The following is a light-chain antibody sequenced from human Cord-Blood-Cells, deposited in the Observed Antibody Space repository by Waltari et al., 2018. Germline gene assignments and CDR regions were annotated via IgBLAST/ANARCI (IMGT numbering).Light chain of an antibody. CDR3: QQYNNWPLYS. V-gene: IGKV3-15*01. Sequence: EIVMTQSPATLSVSPGERATLSCRASQSVSSNLAWYQQKPGQAPRLLIYGASPRATGIPARFSVSACGTEFTLTISSLQSEDFAVYYCQQYNNWPLYSFGQGTKLEIK. CDR1: QSVSSN. CDR2: GAS. J-gene: IGKJ2*03.